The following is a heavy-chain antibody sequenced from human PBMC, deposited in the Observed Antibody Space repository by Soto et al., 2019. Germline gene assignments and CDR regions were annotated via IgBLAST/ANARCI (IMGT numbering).Heavy chain of an antibody. D-gene: IGHD3-16*02. Sequence: SETLSLTCTVSGGSISSSSYYWGWIRQPPGKGLEWIGSIYYSGSTYYNPSLKSRVTISVDTSKNQFSLKLSSVTAADTAVYYCARQRYDYVWGSYRMDAFDIWGQGTMVTVSS. J-gene: IGHJ3*02. CDR3: ARQRYDYVWGSYRMDAFDI. CDR1: GGSISSSSYY. CDR2: IYYSGST. V-gene: IGHV4-39*01.